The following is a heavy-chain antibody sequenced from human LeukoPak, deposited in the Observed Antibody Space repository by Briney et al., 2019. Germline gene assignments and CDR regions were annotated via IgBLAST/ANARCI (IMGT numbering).Heavy chain of an antibody. V-gene: IGHV3-73*01. CDR3: TSSYNWNYDAFDI. Sequence: TGGSLKLSCAASGFTFSGSAMHWVRQASGKGLEWVGRIRSKANSYATAYAASVKGRFTISRDDSKNTAYLQMNSLKTEDTAVYYCTSSYNWNYDAFDIWGQGTMVTVSS. J-gene: IGHJ3*02. CDR2: IRSKANSYAT. D-gene: IGHD1-7*01. CDR1: GFTFSGSA.